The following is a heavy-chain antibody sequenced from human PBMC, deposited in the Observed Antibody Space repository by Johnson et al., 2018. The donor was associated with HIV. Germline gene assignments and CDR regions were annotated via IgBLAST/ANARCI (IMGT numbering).Heavy chain of an antibody. Sequence: EMQLVESGGGLVQPGGSLRLSCAASGFTFSSYAMSWVRQAPGKGLEWVSAISGSGGSTYYADSVKGRVPISRDSSKNTLYLQMNSLSPEETVMYYCAKDRNWGRLFDGFDIWGRGTMVTVSS. D-gene: IGHD7-27*01. CDR2: ISGSGGST. CDR3: AKDRNWGRLFDGFDI. V-gene: IGHV3-23*04. J-gene: IGHJ3*02. CDR1: GFTFSSYA.